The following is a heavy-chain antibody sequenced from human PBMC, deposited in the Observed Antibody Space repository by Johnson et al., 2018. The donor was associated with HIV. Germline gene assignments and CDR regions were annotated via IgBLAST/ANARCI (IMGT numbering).Heavy chain of an antibody. D-gene: IGHD6-13*01. CDR2: ITCDGSEK. CDR1: GFTFSSYG. J-gene: IGHJ3*02. CDR3: ARGAYSSSWHASDASDI. Sequence: VQLVESGGGVVQPGGSLRLSCAASGFTFSSYGMHWVRQAPEKGLEWVADITCDGSEKYYVDSVKGRLTISRDNGKNSLYLQMNSLRAEDTALYYCARGAYSSSWHASDASDIWGQGTMVTVSS. V-gene: IGHV3-52*01.